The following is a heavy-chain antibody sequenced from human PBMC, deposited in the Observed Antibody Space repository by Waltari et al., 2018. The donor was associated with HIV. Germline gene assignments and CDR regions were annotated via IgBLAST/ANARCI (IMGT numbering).Heavy chain of an antibody. CDR3: ARDLNWGLDY. CDR2: IYYSGST. D-gene: IGHD7-27*01. CDR1: GGSLCSYH. J-gene: IGHJ4*02. Sequence: QVQLQESGPGLVTPSETLSLTCTVSGGSLCSYHWRWIRQPPGKGLEWIGYIYYSGSTNYNPSLKSRVTISVDTSKNQFSLKLSSVTAADTAVYYCARDLNWGLDYWGQGTLVTVSS. V-gene: IGHV4-59*01.